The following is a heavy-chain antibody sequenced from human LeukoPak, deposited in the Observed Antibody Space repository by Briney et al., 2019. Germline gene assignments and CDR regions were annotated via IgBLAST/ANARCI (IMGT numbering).Heavy chain of an antibody. CDR1: GYTFTSYA. D-gene: IGHD5-18*01. Sequence: GASVKVSCKASGYTFTSYAMNWVRQAPGRGLEWMGWINTNTGNPTYAQGFTGRFVFSLDTSVSTAYLQISSLKAEDTAVYYCATTPDTARGPRIDYWGQGTLVTVSS. CDR2: INTNTGNP. J-gene: IGHJ4*02. V-gene: IGHV7-4-1*02. CDR3: ATTPDTARGPRIDY.